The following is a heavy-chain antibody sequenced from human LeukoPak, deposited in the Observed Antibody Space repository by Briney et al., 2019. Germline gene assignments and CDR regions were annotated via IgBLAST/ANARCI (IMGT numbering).Heavy chain of an antibody. D-gene: IGHD4-17*01. CDR3: ARGSPDYAKAF. Sequence: GGSLRLSCAASGFTFSSYSMNWVRQAPGKGLEWVSSISSSSSYIYYADSVKGRFTISRDNAKNSLYLQMNSLRAEDTAVYYCARGSPDYAKAFWGQGTLVTVSS. V-gene: IGHV3-21*01. CDR2: ISSSSSYI. CDR1: GFTFSSYS. J-gene: IGHJ4*02.